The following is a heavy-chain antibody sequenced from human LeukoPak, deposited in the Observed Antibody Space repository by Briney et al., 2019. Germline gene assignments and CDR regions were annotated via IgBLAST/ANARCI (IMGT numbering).Heavy chain of an antibody. J-gene: IGHJ3*02. CDR3: AREPPRGGATFLYDAFDI. CDR1: GGSISSYY. D-gene: IGHD1-26*01. CDR2: IHTSGST. V-gene: IGHV4-4*07. Sequence: SETLSLTCTVSGGSISSYYWSWIRQPAGEGLEWVGRIHTSGSTNYNPSLKSRVPMPVDPPKNQFSLKVSFVTGGDTAVYYCAREPPRGGATFLYDAFDIWGQGTMVTVSS.